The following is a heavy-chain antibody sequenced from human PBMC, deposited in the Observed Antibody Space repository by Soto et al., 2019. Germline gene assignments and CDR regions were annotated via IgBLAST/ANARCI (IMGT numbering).Heavy chain of an antibody. CDR3: AREFPNYDILTGYSYYYYGMDV. CDR2: ISAYNGNT. CDR1: GYTFTSYG. Sequence: GASVKVSCKASGYTFTSYGNSWVRQAPGQRLEWMGWISAYNGNTNYAQKLQGRVTMTTDTSTSTACMELRSLRSDDTAVYYCAREFPNYDILTGYSYYYYGMDVWGQGTTVTVSS. J-gene: IGHJ6*02. D-gene: IGHD3-9*01. V-gene: IGHV1-18*01.